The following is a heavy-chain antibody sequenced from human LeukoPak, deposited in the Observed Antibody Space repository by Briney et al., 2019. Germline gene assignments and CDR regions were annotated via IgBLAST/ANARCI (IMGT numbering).Heavy chain of an antibody. J-gene: IGHJ6*03. CDR1: EYSFTTYW. CDR2: VYPGDSDT. D-gene: IGHD3-16*01. CDR3: VRPAGGHYDYYIDV. V-gene: IGHV5-51*01. Sequence: GESLKISCKASEYSFTTYWIGWVRQTPEKGLEWIGVVYPGDSDTRYNPPFQGQVTISADKSINTAFLQWSSLKVSDTAMYYCVRPAGGHYDYYIDVWGKGTAVTVSS.